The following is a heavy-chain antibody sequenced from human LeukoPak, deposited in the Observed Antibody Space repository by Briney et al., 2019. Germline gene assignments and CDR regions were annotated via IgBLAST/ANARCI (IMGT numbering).Heavy chain of an antibody. Sequence: GGSLRLSCAASGFTFGSYSMNWVRQAPGKGLEWVSFIGSSSSYIYYADSVKGRFTISRDNAKNSLYLQMNSLRAEDTALYYCARVGRSGGVFDSWGQGTLVTVSS. V-gene: IGHV3-21*01. CDR1: GFTFGSYS. J-gene: IGHJ4*02. CDR3: ARVGRSGGVFDS. D-gene: IGHD3-10*01. CDR2: IGSSSSYI.